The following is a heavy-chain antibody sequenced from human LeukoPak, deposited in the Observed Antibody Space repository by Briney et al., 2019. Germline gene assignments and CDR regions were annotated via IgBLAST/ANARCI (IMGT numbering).Heavy chain of an antibody. CDR2: IIPIFDTP. CDR1: GYTFTSYG. CDR3: AGPIAPSRDYGLDV. V-gene: IGHV1-69*13. J-gene: IGHJ6*02. Sequence: ASVKVSCKASGYTFTSYGISWVRQAPGQGLEWMGGIIPIFDTPTYAQKFQGRVTIAAVESTSTAYMELSSLRSEDTAVYYCAGPIAPSRDYGLDVWGQGTTVTVSS.